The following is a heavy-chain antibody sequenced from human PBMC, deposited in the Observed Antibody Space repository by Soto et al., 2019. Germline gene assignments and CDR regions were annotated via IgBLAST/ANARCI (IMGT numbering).Heavy chain of an antibody. CDR3: AKDPGKVGFQFTLPDY. V-gene: IGHV3-30*18. CDR1: GFTFSSYG. J-gene: IGHJ4*02. Sequence: PGGSLRLSCAASGFTFSSYGMHWVRQAPGKGLEWVAVISYDGSNKYYADSVKGRFTISRDNSKNTLYLQMNSLRAEDTAVYYCAKDPGKVGFQFTLPDYWGQGTLVTVSS. CDR2: ISYDGSNK. D-gene: IGHD3-10*01.